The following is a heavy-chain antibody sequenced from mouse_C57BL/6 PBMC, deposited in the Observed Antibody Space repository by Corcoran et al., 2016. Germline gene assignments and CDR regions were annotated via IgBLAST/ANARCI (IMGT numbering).Heavy chain of an antibody. CDR2: IFPGSGST. CDR1: GYTFTDYY. J-gene: IGHJ3*01. Sequence: QVQLQQSGPELVKPGASVKISCKASGYTFTDYYINWVKQRPGQGLEWIGWIFPGSGSTYYNEKFKGKATLTVDKSSSTAYMLLRSRTSEDSEVYICARAITTVVPSLAYWGQGTLVTVSA. D-gene: IGHD1-1*01. CDR3: ARAITTVVPSLAY. V-gene: IGHV1-75*01.